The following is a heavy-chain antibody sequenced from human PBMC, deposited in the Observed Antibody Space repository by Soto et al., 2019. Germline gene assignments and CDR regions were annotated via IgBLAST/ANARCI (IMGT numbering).Heavy chain of an antibody. CDR2: IYSSGTS. V-gene: IGHV4-59*01. D-gene: IGHD6-19*01. CDR3: ARVTRGGWPYYFDY. CDR1: GGSISDNF. Sequence: PSETLSLTCTVSGGSISDNFWSWIRQPPGKGLEWIGYIYSSGTSNHNPSLQSRVAISVDTSKNQMSLKLSSVTAADTAVYYCARVTRGGWPYYFDYWGQGALVTVSS. J-gene: IGHJ4*02.